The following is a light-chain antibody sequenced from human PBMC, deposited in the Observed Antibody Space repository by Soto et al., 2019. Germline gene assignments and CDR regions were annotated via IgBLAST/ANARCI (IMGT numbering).Light chain of an antibody. V-gene: IGKV1-33*01. Sequence: IQMTQSPSSLSASIGDRVTITCHASHDIRNSLNWYQQTPGKPPTLLISDASSLEAGVPSRFSGSGFGTAFSFTIISLQPEDFATYFCQQYDNLPLTFGGGTKVDIK. CDR2: DAS. J-gene: IGKJ4*01. CDR1: HDIRNS. CDR3: QQYDNLPLT.